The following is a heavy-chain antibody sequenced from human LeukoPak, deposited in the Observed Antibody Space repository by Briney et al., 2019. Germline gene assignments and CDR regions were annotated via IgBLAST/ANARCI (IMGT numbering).Heavy chain of an antibody. CDR1: GFTFSDYY. J-gene: IGHJ4*02. CDR3: AGGLQAAGLDY. Sequence: GGSLRLSCAASGFTFSDYYMSWIRQTPGKGLKWVSYISSRGSSIYYADPVKGRFTISRDNAKNSLYLQMNSLRAEDTAVYYCAGGLQAAGLDYWGQRTPVTVSS. CDR2: ISSRGSSI. D-gene: IGHD6-13*01. V-gene: IGHV3-11*01.